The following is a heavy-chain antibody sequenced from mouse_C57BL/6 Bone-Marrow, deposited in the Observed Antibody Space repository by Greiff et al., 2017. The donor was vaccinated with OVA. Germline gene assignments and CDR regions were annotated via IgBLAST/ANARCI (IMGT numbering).Heavy chain of an antibody. J-gene: IGHJ4*01. CDR3: ARDRLRYSNYDAMDY. CDR1: GFTFSSYA. V-gene: IGHV5-4*01. D-gene: IGHD2-5*01. Sequence: EVQGVESGGGLVKPGGSLKLSCAASGFTFSSYAMSWVRQTPEKRLEWVATLSDGGSYTYYPDNVKGRFTISRDNAKNNLYLQMSHLKSEDTAMYYCARDRLRYSNYDAMDYWGQGTSVTVSS. CDR2: LSDGGSYT.